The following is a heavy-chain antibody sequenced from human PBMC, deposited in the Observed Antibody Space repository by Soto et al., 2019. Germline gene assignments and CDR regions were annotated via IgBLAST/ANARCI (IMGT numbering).Heavy chain of an antibody. D-gene: IGHD6-19*01. V-gene: IGHV1-3*01. CDR2: INAGNGNT. J-gene: IGHJ4*02. CDR3: ARGHSSGWPDY. Sequence: ASVKVSCKASGFIFTSSAVQWVRQAPGQRLEWMGWINAGNGNTKYSQKFQGRVTITRDTSASTAYMELSSLRSEDTAVYYCARGHSSGWPDYWGQGTLVTVSS. CDR1: GFIFTSSA.